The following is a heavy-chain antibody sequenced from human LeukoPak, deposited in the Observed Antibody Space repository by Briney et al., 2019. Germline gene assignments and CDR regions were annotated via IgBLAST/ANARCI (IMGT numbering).Heavy chain of an antibody. D-gene: IGHD2-2*01. J-gene: IGHJ6*03. CDR2: ISSSSSYI. Sequence: GGSLRLSCAASGFTFSSYSMNWVRQAPGKGLEWASSISSSSSYIYYADSVKGRFTISRDNAKNSLYLQMNSLRAEDTAVYYCARDSYCSSTSCYVYYYYYMDVWGKGTTATVSS. CDR1: GFTFSSYS. CDR3: ARDSYCSSTSCYVYYYYYMDV. V-gene: IGHV3-21*01.